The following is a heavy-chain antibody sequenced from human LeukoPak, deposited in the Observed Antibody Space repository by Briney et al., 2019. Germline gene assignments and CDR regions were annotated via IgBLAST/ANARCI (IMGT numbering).Heavy chain of an antibody. D-gene: IGHD1-1*01. CDR3: ARDLVVGYAPPSFDY. Sequence: ASVKVSCKTSGHTFTGYYIQWVRQAPGQGLEWMGWIDPKTGGTKYAQKFQGRVTMTSDTSISTVSMDLSSLRSDDTAVYYCARDLVVGYAPPSFDYWGQGTLVTVSS. CDR2: IDPKTGGT. CDR1: GHTFTGYY. V-gene: IGHV1-2*02. J-gene: IGHJ4*02.